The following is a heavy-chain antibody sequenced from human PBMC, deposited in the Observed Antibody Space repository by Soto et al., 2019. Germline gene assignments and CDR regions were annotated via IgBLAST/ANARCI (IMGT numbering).Heavy chain of an antibody. Sequence: GSLRLSCAASGFTFSSYSMNWVRQAPGKGLEWVSSISSSSSYIYYADSVKGRFTISRDNAKNSLYLQMNSLRAEDTAVYYCARDLYYDYIWGSYRTEHFDYWGQGTLVTVSS. CDR2: ISSSSSYI. J-gene: IGHJ4*02. CDR3: ARDLYYDYIWGSYRTEHFDY. V-gene: IGHV3-21*01. D-gene: IGHD3-16*02. CDR1: GFTFSSYS.